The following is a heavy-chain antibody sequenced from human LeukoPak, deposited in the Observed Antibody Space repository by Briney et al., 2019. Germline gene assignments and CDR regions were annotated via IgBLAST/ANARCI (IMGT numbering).Heavy chain of an antibody. CDR2: ISAYNGNT. CDR3: ASIAVAGYFDY. V-gene: IGHV1-18*01. J-gene: IGHJ4*02. D-gene: IGHD6-19*01. CDR1: GYTFTSYG. Sequence: ASVNVSCKASGYTFTSYGISWVRQAPGQGLEWMGWISAYNGNTNYAQKLQGRVTMTTDTSTSTAYMELRSLRSDDTAVYYCASIAVAGYFDYWGQGTLVTVSS.